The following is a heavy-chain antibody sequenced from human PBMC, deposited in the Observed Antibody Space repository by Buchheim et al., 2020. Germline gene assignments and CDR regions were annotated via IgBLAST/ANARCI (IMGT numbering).Heavy chain of an antibody. CDR3: ARAHRTYDDTTRNDY. Sequence: QVQLQESGPGLVKPSETLSLTCTVSGGSISSYYWSWIRQPPGKGLEWIGYIYYSGSTNYNPSLKSRVTISVDTSKNQFSLKLSSATAADTAVYYCARAHRTYDDTTRNDYWGQGIL. J-gene: IGHJ4*02. D-gene: IGHD4-17*01. CDR2: IYYSGST. V-gene: IGHV4-59*01. CDR1: GGSISSYY.